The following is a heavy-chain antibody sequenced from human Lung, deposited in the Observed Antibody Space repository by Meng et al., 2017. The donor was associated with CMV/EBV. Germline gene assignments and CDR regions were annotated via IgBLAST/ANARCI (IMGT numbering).Heavy chain of an antibody. Sequence: CAPARFPSSPNDMPWVLQAPVKGLECLAFIRYHGNNKNYGDPVKGRFAISRDNSNNTLYLQINSLRPEDTAVYFCAKDNAGSIWYFDLWGRGTLVTVSS. J-gene: IGHJ2*01. D-gene: IGHD1-1*01. CDR1: RFPSSPND. V-gene: IGHV3-30*02. CDR2: IRYHGNNK. CDR3: AKDNAGSIWYFDL.